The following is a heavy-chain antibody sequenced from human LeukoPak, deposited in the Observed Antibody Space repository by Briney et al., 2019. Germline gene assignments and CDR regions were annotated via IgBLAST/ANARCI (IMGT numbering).Heavy chain of an antibody. CDR1: GYTFTGYY. D-gene: IGHD6-19*01. J-gene: IGHJ4*02. CDR3: ARESGSGWSVGDFDY. V-gene: IGHV1-2*02. CDR2: INPNSGGT. Sequence: GASVKVSCKASGYTFTGYYMHWVRQAPGQGLEWMGWINPNSGGTNYAQKFQGRVTMTRDTSISTAYMELSRLRSDDTAVYYCARESGSGWSVGDFDYWGQGTLVTVSS.